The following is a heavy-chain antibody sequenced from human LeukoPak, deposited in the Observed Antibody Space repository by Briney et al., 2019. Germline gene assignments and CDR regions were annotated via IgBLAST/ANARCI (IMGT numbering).Heavy chain of an antibody. CDR3: ARAFYPGYYSYMAV. D-gene: IGHD3-3*02. CDR1: GGSISSSSYY. J-gene: IGHJ6*03. CDR2: IYYSGNT. Sequence: SETLSLTCTVSGGSISSSSYYWGWIRQPPGKGLEWIGSIYYSGNTYYNPSLKSRVTISVDTSKNQFSLKLSSVTAADTAVYYCARAFYPGYYSYMAVWGKGTTVTVSS. V-gene: IGHV4-39*07.